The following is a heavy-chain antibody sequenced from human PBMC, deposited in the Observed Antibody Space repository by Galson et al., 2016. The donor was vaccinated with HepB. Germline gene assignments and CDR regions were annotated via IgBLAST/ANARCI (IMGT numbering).Heavy chain of an antibody. CDR1: GDSVSSNSAA. V-gene: IGHV6-1*01. D-gene: IGHD4-11*01. J-gene: IGHJ3*01. CDR3: AREGLTETTGRAFDV. CDR2: TYYRSKWYN. Sequence: CAISGDSVSSNSAAWNWMRQSPSRGLEWLGRTYYRSKWYNDYAVSVKSRIAINPDTSKNQFSLKLSSVTAADTAVYFCAREGLTETTGRAFDVWGPGTVVTVSP.